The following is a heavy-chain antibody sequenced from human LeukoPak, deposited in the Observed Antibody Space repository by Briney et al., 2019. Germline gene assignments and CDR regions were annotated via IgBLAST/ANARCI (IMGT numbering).Heavy chain of an antibody. V-gene: IGHV3-23*01. J-gene: IGHJ4*02. Sequence: HPGGSLRLSCVASGFIFTNYALSWVRQAPGKGLECVSVISGSGDTTYYADSVKGRFTISRDNSKSTLYLQMNSLRVEDTAVYYCAKHLWRDLLWFGEGYYFGYWGQGTLVTVSS. CDR3: AKHLWRDLLWFGEGYYFGY. CDR2: ISGSGDTT. CDR1: GFIFTNYA. D-gene: IGHD3-10*01.